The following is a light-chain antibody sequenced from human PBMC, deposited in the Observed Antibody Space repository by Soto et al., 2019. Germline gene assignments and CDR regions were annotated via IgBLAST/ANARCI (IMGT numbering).Light chain of an antibody. CDR2: LGS. Sequence: DIVMTQSPLSLPVTPGEPASISCRSSQSLLHSNGYNYLDWYLQKPGQSPQLLIYLGSNRASGVPDRFRVSGSGTDFTPEISRVEAEDVGVYYCMQSLQAPYTFGQGTKLEIK. CDR3: MQSLQAPYT. CDR1: QSLLHSNGYNY. J-gene: IGKJ2*01. V-gene: IGKV2-28*01.